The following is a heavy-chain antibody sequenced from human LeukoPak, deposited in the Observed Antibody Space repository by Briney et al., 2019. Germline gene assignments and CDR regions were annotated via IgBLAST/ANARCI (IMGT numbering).Heavy chain of an antibody. Sequence: GGSLRLSCAASGFTFSSYSMNWVRQAPGKGLEWVSSISSSSSYIYYADSVKGRFTISRDNAKNSLYLQMNSLRAEDTAVYYCARDRCNWNDPSTGNPDYWGQGTLVTVSS. CDR2: ISSSSSYI. CDR3: ARDRCNWNDPSTGNPDY. CDR1: GFTFSSYS. V-gene: IGHV3-21*01. D-gene: IGHD1-1*01. J-gene: IGHJ4*02.